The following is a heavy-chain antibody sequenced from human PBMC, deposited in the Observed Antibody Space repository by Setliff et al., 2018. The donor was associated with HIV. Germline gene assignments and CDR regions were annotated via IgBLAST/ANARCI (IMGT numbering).Heavy chain of an antibody. CDR1: GFTFSSYS. CDR2: NSSSSTYI. D-gene: IGHD1-26*01. J-gene: IGHJ4*02. CDR3: ARVGVGATVFFDY. V-gene: IGHV3-21*01. Sequence: GGSLRLSCAASGFTFSSYSMNWVRQAPGKGLEWVSSNSSSSTYIYYADSVRGRFTISRDNAKNSLYLQMNSLRAEDTAVYYCARVGVGATVFFDYWGQGTLVTVSS.